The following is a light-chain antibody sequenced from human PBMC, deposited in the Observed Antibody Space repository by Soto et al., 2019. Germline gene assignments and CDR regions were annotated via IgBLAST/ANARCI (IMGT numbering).Light chain of an antibody. Sequence: EIVMTQSPDPLSVSPGERATLFCRASQSVSRNLAGYQQKPGQAPRLLIYAASPRATGIPARFSGSGSGTELPLTLSSLQSEDFAVYYCQQYHNWPYTFGQGTKLQIK. CDR2: AAS. J-gene: IGKJ2*01. CDR1: QSVSRN. CDR3: QQYHNWPYT. V-gene: IGKV3-15*01.